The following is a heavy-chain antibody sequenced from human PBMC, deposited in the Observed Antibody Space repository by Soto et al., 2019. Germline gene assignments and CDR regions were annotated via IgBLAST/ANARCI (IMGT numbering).Heavy chain of an antibody. CDR1: GYTFTGYY. D-gene: IGHD2-8*01. J-gene: IGHJ6*02. CDR2: INPNSGGT. V-gene: IGHV1-2*04. Sequence: ASVEVSCKASGYTFTGYYMHWVLQAPGQGLEWMGWINPNSGGTNYAQKFQGWVTMTRDTSISTAYMELSRLRSDDTAVYYCARRYCTNGVCYKAGMDVWGQGTTVTVSS. CDR3: ARRYCTNGVCYKAGMDV.